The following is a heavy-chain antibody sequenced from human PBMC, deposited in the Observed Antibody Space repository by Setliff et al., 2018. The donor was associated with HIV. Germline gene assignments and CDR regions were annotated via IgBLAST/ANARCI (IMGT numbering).Heavy chain of an antibody. CDR3: AGSRGYFVKAD. CDR1: GFTFSSYW. V-gene: IGHV3-7*01. J-gene: IGHJ4*02. CDR2: IKQDGREK. Sequence: GESLKISCAASGFTFSSYWMSWVRQSPERGLEWVANIKQDGREKYYVDSVKGRFTISRDNAKNSLYLQMNSLRGEDTAVYDCAGSRGYFVKADWGQGTLVTVSS. D-gene: IGHD3-22*01.